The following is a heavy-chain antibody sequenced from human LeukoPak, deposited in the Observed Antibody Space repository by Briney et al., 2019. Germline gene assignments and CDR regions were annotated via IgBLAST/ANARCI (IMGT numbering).Heavy chain of an antibody. J-gene: IGHJ4*02. V-gene: IGHV4-39*01. CDR1: GGSISSSGHY. D-gene: IGHD3-22*01. CDR2: MSYSGGT. Sequence: SETLSLTCPVSGGSISSSGHYWAWIRQSPGKGLEWIGSMSYSGGTYYNPSLKSRVTISVDTSKNQFTLKLSSVTAADTAVYYCARHENLAGWLMYFDDWGQGTLVTVSS. CDR3: ARHENLAGWLMYFDD.